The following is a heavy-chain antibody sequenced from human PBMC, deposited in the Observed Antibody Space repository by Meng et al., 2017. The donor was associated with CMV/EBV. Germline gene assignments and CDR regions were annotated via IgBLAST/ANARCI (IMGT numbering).Heavy chain of an antibody. Sequence: GESLKISCAASGFTFSSYSMNWVRQAPGKGLEWVSSISSSSSYIYYADSVKGRFTISRDNAKNSLYLQMNSLRAEDTAVYYCARDRGDYDFWSGYIYYYGMDVWGQGTTVTVSS. J-gene: IGHJ6*02. V-gene: IGHV3-21*01. D-gene: IGHD3-3*01. CDR1: GFTFSSYS. CDR3: ARDRGDYDFWSGYIYYYGMDV. CDR2: ISSSSSYI.